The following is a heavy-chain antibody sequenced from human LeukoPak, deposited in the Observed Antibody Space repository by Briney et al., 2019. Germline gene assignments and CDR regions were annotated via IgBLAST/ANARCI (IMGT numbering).Heavy chain of an antibody. CDR3: AGHAAAAFLWYYYMDV. CDR2: ISAYNGNT. J-gene: IGHJ6*03. V-gene: IGHV1-18*01. D-gene: IGHD6-13*01. Sequence: ASVKVSCKASGYTFTSYGISWVRQAPGQGLEWMGWISAYNGNTNYAQKLQGRVTMTTDTSTSTAYMELRSLRSDDTAVYYCAGHAAAAFLWYYYMDVWGKGTTVTISS. CDR1: GYTFTSYG.